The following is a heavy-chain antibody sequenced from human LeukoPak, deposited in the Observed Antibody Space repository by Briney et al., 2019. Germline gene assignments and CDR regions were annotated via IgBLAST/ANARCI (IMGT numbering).Heavy chain of an antibody. CDR3: AREALGYCGGGNCYRFDK. CDR1: GGSISRGGYY. CDR2: IYYSGST. Sequence: SETLSLTCSVSGGSISRGGYYWNWIRQRPGKGLEWIGYIYYSGSTYHNPSLKSRVTISLDTSKNQFSLTLNSVTAADTAVYYCAREALGYCGGGNCYRFDKWGQGTLVAVSS. D-gene: IGHD2-15*01. V-gene: IGHV4-31*03. J-gene: IGHJ4*02.